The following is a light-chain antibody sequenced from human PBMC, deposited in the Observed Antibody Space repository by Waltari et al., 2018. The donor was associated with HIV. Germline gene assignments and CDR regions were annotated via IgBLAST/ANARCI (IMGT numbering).Light chain of an antibody. CDR3: QQYNNWLT. CDR2: DAS. CDR1: QSVSNK. V-gene: IGKV3-15*01. J-gene: IGKJ4*01. Sequence: IVMTQSPATLSVSPVERATPSCRASQSVSNKLAWYQQQPGQAPRLLMYDASTRVTGIPARFSGSGSGTDFTLTISSLQSGDFAIYYCQQYNNWLTFGGGTKVEIK.